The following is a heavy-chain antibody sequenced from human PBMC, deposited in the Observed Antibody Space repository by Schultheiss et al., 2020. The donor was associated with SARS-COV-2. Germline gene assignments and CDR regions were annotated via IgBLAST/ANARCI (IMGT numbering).Heavy chain of an antibody. V-gene: IGHV2-5*02. CDR3: AHLYCSGGSCYSGVYFDY. D-gene: IGHD2-15*01. CDR2: IYWDDDK. Sequence: SGPTLVKPTQTLTLTCTFSGFSLSTSGVGVGWIRQPPGKALEWLALIYWDDDKRYSPSLKSRLTITKDTSKNQVVLTMTNMDPVDTATYYCAHLYCSGGSCYSGVYFDYWGQGTLVTVSS. J-gene: IGHJ4*02. CDR1: GFSLSTSGVG.